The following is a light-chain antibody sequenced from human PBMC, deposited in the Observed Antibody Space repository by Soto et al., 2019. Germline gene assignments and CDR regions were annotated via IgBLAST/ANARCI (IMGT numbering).Light chain of an antibody. CDR1: QSLLHSDGYNY. Sequence: DLVMTQSPLSLPVTPGEPASISCRSSQSLLHSDGYNYLDWYLEKPGQSPQLLIYLGSSRASGVPDRCSSSGSGTDFTLKISRVEAEDVGIYYCMQALRPPLTFGGGTKVEIK. V-gene: IGKV2-28*01. CDR3: MQALRPPLT. J-gene: IGKJ4*01. CDR2: LGS.